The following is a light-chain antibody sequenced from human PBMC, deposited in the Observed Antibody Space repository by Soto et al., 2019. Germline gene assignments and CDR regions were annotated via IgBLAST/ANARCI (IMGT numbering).Light chain of an antibody. Sequence: EIVLAQSPGTLSLSPGERATLSCRASQSVDSDYLAWYQQKPGQAPRLLIYGASSRATGIPDRFSGSGSGTDFTLTISRLEPEDFAVYYCQQYGISRTFGQGTKVDIK. V-gene: IGKV3-20*01. CDR1: QSVDSDY. J-gene: IGKJ1*01. CDR3: QQYGISRT. CDR2: GAS.